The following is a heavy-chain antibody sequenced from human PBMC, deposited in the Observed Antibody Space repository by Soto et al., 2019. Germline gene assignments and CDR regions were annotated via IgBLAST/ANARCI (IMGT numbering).Heavy chain of an antibody. J-gene: IGHJ4*02. Sequence: QVTLKESGPVLVKPTETLTLTCTVSGISLSNARVGVSWIRQPPGKALEWLAHILSNDEKSYSTSLKRRLTITKDTSKSQVVLTMTNMDPVDAGTYYCARIIRRGDLLSVPSEMAYWGQGALVTVSS. CDR1: GISLSNARVG. CDR3: ARIIRRGDLLSVPSEMAY. CDR2: ILSNDEK. V-gene: IGHV2-26*01. D-gene: IGHD3-10*01.